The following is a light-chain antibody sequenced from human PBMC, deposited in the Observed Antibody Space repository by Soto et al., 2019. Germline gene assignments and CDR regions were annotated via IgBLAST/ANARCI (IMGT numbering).Light chain of an antibody. CDR3: SSYTDISTPYV. CDR2: DVS. CDR1: SSDIGGYNY. V-gene: IGLV2-14*01. J-gene: IGLJ1*01. Sequence: ALTQPASVSGSPGQSITLSCTGASSDIGGYNYVSWYQQHPGKAPKVMIYDVSNRPSGVSNRFSGSKSGNTASLTISGLQAEDEADYYCSSYTDISTPYVFGTGTKLTVL.